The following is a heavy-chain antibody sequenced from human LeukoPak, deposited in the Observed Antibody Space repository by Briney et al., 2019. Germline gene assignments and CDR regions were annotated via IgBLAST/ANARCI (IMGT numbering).Heavy chain of an antibody. V-gene: IGHV1-18*01. Sequence: GASVKVSCKASGYTFTSYGISWVRQAPGQGLEWMGWISAYNGNTNYTQKFQGRVTMTTGTSTSTAYMELRSLRSDDTAVYYCAREREVGTTWSLDYWGQGTLVTVSS. J-gene: IGHJ4*02. D-gene: IGHD1-7*01. CDR1: GYTFTSYG. CDR2: ISAYNGNT. CDR3: AREREVGTTWSLDY.